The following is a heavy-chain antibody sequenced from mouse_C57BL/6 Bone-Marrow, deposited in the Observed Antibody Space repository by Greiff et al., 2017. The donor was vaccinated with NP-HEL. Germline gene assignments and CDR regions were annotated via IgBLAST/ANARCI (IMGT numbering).Heavy chain of an antibody. J-gene: IGHJ3*01. D-gene: IGHD3-2*02. V-gene: IGHV1-53*01. Sequence: QVQLQQPGTELVKPGASVKLSCKASGYTFPSYWMHWVKQRPGQGLEWIGNINPSNGGTNYNEKFKSKATLTVDKSSSTAYMQLSSLTSEDSAVYYCARLEAAQATVAYWGQGTLVTVSA. CDR1: GYTFPSYW. CDR2: INPSNGGT. CDR3: ARLEAAQATVAY.